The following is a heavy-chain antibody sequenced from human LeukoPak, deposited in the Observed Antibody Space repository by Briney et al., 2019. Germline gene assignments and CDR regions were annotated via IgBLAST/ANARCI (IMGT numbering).Heavy chain of an antibody. J-gene: IGHJ6*03. D-gene: IGHD4-11*01. V-gene: IGHV1-2*02. CDR1: GYSFTGYY. CDR2: INPYSGDT. CDR3: ARDYSNYYYYYMDV. Sequence: ASVKVSCKASGYSFTGYYIHWVRQAPGQGLAWMGWINPYSGDTNYAQKFQGRVTMTRDTSISTAYMELSRLRSDDTAVYYCARDYSNYYYYYMDVWGKGTTVTVSS.